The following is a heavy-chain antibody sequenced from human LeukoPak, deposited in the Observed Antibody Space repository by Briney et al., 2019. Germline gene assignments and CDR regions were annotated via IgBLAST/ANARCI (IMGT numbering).Heavy chain of an antibody. D-gene: IGHD5-18*01. CDR1: GYSFTTYW. CDR2: IYPGDSDT. Sequence: GESLKISCKGSGYSFTTYWIGWVRQMPGKGLEWMGIIYPGDSDTRYSPSFQGQVTISAVKSISTAYLQWNSLKASDTAMYYCARRKYSYGYYFDYWGQGTLVTVSS. J-gene: IGHJ4*02. CDR3: ARRKYSYGYYFDY. V-gene: IGHV5-51*01.